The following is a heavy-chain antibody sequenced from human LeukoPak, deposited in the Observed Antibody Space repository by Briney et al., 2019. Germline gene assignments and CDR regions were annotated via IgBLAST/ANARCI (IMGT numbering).Heavy chain of an antibody. Sequence: SETLSLTCTVSGGSISSYYWSWIRQPPGKGLEWIGYIYYSGSTDYNPSLKSRVTISVDTSKNQFSLKLSSVTAADTAVYYCARDSSPPYYYGMDVWGQGTTVTVSS. CDR2: IYYSGST. CDR3: ARDSSPPYYYGMDV. J-gene: IGHJ6*02. CDR1: GGSISSYY. V-gene: IGHV4-59*01.